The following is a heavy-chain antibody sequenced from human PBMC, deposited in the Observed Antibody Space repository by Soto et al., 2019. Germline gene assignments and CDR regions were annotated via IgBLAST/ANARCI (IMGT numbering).Heavy chain of an antibody. V-gene: IGHV1-18*01. D-gene: IGHD4-17*01. CDR1: GYTFTSYG. J-gene: IGHJ3*02. Sequence: QVQLVQSGAEVKKPGASVKVSCKASGYTFTSYGISWVRQAPGQGLEWMGWISAYNGNTNYAQKLQGRVTMTTDTSTRTAYMELRSLRSDDTAVYYCARDQVTVTTDRCGIFDIWGQGTMVTVSS. CDR2: ISAYNGNT. CDR3: ARDQVTVTTDRCGIFDI.